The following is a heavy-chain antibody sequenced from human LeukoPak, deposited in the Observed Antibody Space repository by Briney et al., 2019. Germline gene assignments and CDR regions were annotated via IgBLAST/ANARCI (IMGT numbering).Heavy chain of an antibody. CDR2: MHPNSGNT. Sequence: ASVKVSCKASGYTFTSYDINWVRQATGQGLEWMGWMHPNSGNTGYAQKFQGRGTMTRNTSISTAYMELSSLRSEDTSVYYCATYYDFWSGFDRWGQGALVTVSS. CDR3: ATYYDFWSGFDR. J-gene: IGHJ5*02. CDR1: GYTFTSYD. D-gene: IGHD3-3*01. V-gene: IGHV1-8*01.